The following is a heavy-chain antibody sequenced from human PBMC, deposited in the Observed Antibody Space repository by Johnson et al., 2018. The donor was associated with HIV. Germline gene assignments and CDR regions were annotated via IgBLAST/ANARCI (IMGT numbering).Heavy chain of an antibody. J-gene: IGHJ3*02. Sequence: EVQLVESGGGVVRPGGSLRLSCAASGFTFDDYGMSWVRQAPGKGLEWVSGINWNGGSIGYADSVKGRFTISRDNAKNSLYLQMNSLRAEDTALYYCAKVHSGQLVGYAFDIWGQGTMVTVSS. CDR3: AKVHSGQLVGYAFDI. D-gene: IGHD1-26*01. CDR1: GFTFDDYG. CDR2: INWNGGSI. V-gene: IGHV3-20*04.